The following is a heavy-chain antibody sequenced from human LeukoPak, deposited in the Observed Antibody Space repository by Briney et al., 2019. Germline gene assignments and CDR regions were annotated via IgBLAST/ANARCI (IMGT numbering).Heavy chain of an antibody. D-gene: IGHD2-2*01. J-gene: IGHJ5*02. V-gene: IGHV4-30-2*01. CDR2: IYHTGST. Sequence: SATLSLTCDVSGGSISSGLYSWSWIRQPLGKGLEWIGYIYHTGSTYYNPSLKSRVTISVDTSTNQFSLRLSSVTAADTAVYYCARLQYCSGTSCYWFDPWGQGTLVTVSS. CDR1: GGSISSGLYS. CDR3: ARLQYCSGTSCYWFDP.